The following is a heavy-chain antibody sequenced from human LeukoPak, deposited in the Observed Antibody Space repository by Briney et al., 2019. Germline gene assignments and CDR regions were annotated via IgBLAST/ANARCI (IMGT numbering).Heavy chain of an antibody. Sequence: GSVKVSCKASGYTFTSYAMHWVRQAPGQRLEWMGWINAGNGNTKYTQKLQGRVTITSDTSASTAYMELSSLRSEDTAVYYCARSYDILTGYYYFDYWGQGTLVTVSS. J-gene: IGHJ4*02. CDR1: GYTFTSYA. D-gene: IGHD3-9*01. CDR2: INAGNGNT. CDR3: ARSYDILTGYYYFDY. V-gene: IGHV1-3*01.